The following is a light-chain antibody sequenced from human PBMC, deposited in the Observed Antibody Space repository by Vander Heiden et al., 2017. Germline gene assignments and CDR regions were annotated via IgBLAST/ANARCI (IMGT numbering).Light chain of an antibody. J-gene: IGKJ1*01. V-gene: IGKV2-28*01. CDR1: QSLLYRDGNNY. Sequence: VLTQSPLFLPVTPGESASISCRSSQSLLYRDGNNYLDWYLQKPGQSPQLLIYLGSTRASGVPERFTGSGSGTDSALKITRVEAEDVGIYYCMQPLQTPRTFGQGTKVEI. CDR2: LGS. CDR3: MQPLQTPRT.